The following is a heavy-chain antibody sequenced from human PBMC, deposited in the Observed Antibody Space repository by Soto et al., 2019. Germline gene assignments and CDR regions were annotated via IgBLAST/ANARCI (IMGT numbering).Heavy chain of an antibody. J-gene: IGHJ3*01. CDR2: IYWDDDK. Sequence: QSTLKESGPPLVKPTQTLTLTCTFSGFSLNTRGVGVGWVRQSPKKALEWLTIIYWDDDKRYNPSLRSRLTITKDTSKNQVVLRMTNMDPVDTATYFCANQSTATSAFEVWGQGTMVTVSS. CDR3: ANQSTATSAFEV. D-gene: IGHD4-17*01. V-gene: IGHV2-5*02. CDR1: GFSLNTRGVG.